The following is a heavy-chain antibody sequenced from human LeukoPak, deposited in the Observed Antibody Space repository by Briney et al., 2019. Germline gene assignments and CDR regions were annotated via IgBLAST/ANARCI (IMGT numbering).Heavy chain of an antibody. D-gene: IGHD3-9*01. CDR3: ASAYYDILGGHFDY. CDR2: INHSGST. Sequence: PSETLSLTCAVYGGPFNGYYWSWIRQPPGKGLEWIGEINHSGSTNYDPSLKSRVTISVDTSKNQFSLKLSSVTAADTAVYYCASAYYDILGGHFDYWGQGTLVTVSS. J-gene: IGHJ4*02. CDR1: GGPFNGYY. V-gene: IGHV4-34*01.